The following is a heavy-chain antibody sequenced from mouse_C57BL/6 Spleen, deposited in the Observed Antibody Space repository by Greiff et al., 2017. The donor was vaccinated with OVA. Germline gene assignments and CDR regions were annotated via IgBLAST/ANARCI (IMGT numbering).Heavy chain of an antibody. V-gene: IGHV1-26*01. CDR3: ARDYYYGSSPFDY. D-gene: IGHD1-1*01. CDR1: GYTFTDYY. Sequence: EVQLQQSGPELVKPGASVKISCKASGYTFTDYYMNWVKQSHGKSLEWIGDINPNNGGTSYNQKFKGKATLTVDKSSSTAYMELRSLTSEDSAVYYCARDYYYGSSPFDYWGQGTTLTVSS. J-gene: IGHJ2*01. CDR2: INPNNGGT.